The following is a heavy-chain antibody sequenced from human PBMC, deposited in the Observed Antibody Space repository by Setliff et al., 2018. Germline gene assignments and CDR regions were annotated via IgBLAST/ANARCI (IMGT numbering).Heavy chain of an antibody. D-gene: IGHD5-12*01. Sequence: PSETLSLTCTVSGGSISPYFWSWIRQPPGKGLEWIGYIYHNGNTNFNPSLKSRVNMSVDTSNNQFVLNLKAVTAADTAVYYCARGGYNGYAVFDDWGQGALVTVSS. CDR1: GGSISPYF. J-gene: IGHJ4*02. CDR2: IYHNGNT. V-gene: IGHV4-59*01. CDR3: ARGGYNGYAVFDD.